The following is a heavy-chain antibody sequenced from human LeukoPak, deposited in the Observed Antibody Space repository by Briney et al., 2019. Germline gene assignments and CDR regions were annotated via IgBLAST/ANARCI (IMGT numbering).Heavy chain of an antibody. Sequence: GASVKVSCKASGYTFTSYGISWVRQAPGQGLEWMGIINPSGGSTSYAQKFQGRVTMTRDMSTSTVYMELSSLRSEDTAVYYCAWGFGTVTTGFDYWGQGTLVTVSS. CDR3: AWGFGTVTTGFDY. J-gene: IGHJ4*02. D-gene: IGHD4-17*01. V-gene: IGHV1-46*01. CDR1: GYTFTSYG. CDR2: INPSGGST.